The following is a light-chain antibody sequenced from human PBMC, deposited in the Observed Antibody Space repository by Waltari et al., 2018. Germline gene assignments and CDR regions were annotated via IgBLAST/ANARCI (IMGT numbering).Light chain of an antibody. CDR2: AAS. CDR1: QGISSY. J-gene: IGKJ1*01. V-gene: IGKV1-8*01. Sequence: AIRITQSPSSLSASTGDRVTFTCRASQGISSYLAWYQQKPGKAPKFLIYAASTLQSGVPSRFSGSGSGTDFTLTISCLQSEDFASYYCQQYYSHPPTFGQGTKVENK. CDR3: QQYYSHPPT.